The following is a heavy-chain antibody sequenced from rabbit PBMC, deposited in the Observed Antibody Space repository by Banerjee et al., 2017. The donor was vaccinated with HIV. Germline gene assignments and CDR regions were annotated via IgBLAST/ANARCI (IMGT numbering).Heavy chain of an antibody. D-gene: IGHD1-1*01. V-gene: IGHV1S43*01. Sequence: QEQLVESGGGLVQPGGTLTLTCKAPVFDFSTNVMSWVRQAPGKGLQLIVCIVISSGSTWYASWLNGRFTLARSTSRSTVDLKMTSQTVADTATYFYAREIGVGYWGLWGQGTLVTVS. CDR3: AREIGVGYWGL. CDR2: IVISSGST. CDR1: VFDFSTNV. J-gene: IGHJ4*01.